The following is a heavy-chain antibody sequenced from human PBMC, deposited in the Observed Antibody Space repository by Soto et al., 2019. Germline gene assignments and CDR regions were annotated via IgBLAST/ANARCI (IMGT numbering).Heavy chain of an antibody. V-gene: IGHV4-34*01. CDR2: INHSGST. J-gene: IGHJ4*02. D-gene: IGHD2-2*02. CDR3: TYCSSTSCYRAKLDY. CDR1: GGSFSGYF. Sequence: PSETLSLTCAVYGGSFSGYFWNWIRQPPGKGLEWIGEINHSGSTNYNPSLKSRVTISVDTSKNQFSLKLSSVTAADTAVYYCTYCSSTSCYRAKLDYWGQGGLVT.